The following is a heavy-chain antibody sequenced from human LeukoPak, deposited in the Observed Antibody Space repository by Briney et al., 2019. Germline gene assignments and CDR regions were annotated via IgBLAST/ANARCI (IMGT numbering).Heavy chain of an antibody. CDR1: GYTFTSYG. J-gene: IGHJ4*02. CDR3: ARSPISPYYFDY. V-gene: IGHV1-18*01. D-gene: IGHD2-2*02. Sequence: ASVKVSCKASGYTFTSYGISWVRQAPGQGLEWMGWISAYNGNTNYAQKLQGRVTMTTDTSTSTAYMELRSLRSEDTAVYYCARSPISPYYFDYWGQGTLVTVSS. CDR2: ISAYNGNT.